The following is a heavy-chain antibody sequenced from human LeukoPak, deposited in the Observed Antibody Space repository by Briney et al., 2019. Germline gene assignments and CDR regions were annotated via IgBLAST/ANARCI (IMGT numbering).Heavy chain of an antibody. Sequence: SETLSLTWTLSTGSISSFYWRWIRQPPGKGMEWNEYIYYPGSTNPNPSLKRRVTISVDTSKNQFSLELSSVTAADTAVYYCARVVYSGYDFRGAMDVWGKGTTVTVSS. CDR1: TGSISSFY. CDR2: IYYPGST. D-gene: IGHD5-12*01. J-gene: IGHJ6*03. V-gene: IGHV4-59*01. CDR3: ARVVYSGYDFRGAMDV.